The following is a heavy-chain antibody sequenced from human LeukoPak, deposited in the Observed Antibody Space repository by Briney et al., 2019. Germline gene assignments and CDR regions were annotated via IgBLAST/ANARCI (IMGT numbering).Heavy chain of an antibody. J-gene: IGHJ5*02. CDR1: GYIFTDYY. CDR3: AREAYSSGHYRGGWFDP. Sequence: ASVKVSCKASGYIFTDYYIHWVRQAPGQGLEWMGWINPESGDPHYAPRFQGRVTMTRDKFIKTSYMDLSSLTSDDTAVYYCAREAYSSGHYRGGWFDPWGQGTQVTVSS. D-gene: IGHD6-19*01. CDR2: INPESGDP. V-gene: IGHV1-2*02.